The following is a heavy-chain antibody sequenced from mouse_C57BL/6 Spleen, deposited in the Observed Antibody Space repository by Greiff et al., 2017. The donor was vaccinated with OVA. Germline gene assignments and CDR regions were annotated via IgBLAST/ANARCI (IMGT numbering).Heavy chain of an antibody. CDR3: TRNWDENFDY. V-gene: IGHV5-9-1*02. J-gene: IGHJ2*01. Sequence: EVKLMESGEGLVKPGGSLKLSCAASGFTFSSYAMSWVRQTPEKRLEWVAYISSGGDYIYYADTVKGRFTISRDNARNTLYLQISSLKSEDTAMYYCTRNWDENFDYWGQGTTLTVSS. CDR2: ISSGGDYI. CDR1: GFTFSSYA. D-gene: IGHD4-1*01.